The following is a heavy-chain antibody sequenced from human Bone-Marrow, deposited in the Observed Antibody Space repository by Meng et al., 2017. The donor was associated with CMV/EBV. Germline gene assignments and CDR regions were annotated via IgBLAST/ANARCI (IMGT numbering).Heavy chain of an antibody. J-gene: IGHJ6*02. CDR1: GFTFSSYW. D-gene: IGHD3-3*01. CDR3: ARGLDFWSGYNYYYGMDV. CDR2: INSDGSST. Sequence: GESLKISCAASGFTFSSYWMHWVRQAPGKGLVWVSRINSDGSSTSYADSVKGRFTISRDNAKNTLYLQMNSLRAEDTAVYYCARGLDFWSGYNYYYGMDVWGQGTTVTVSS. V-gene: IGHV3-74*01.